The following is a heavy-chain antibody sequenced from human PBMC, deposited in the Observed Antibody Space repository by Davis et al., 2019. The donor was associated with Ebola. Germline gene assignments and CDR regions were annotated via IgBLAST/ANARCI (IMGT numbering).Heavy chain of an antibody. Sequence: LRLSCAISGDSVASNNAAWNWIRLSPSRGLEWLGRTYYRSKWYDDYAVSVKSRININPDTSKNQFSLQLNSVTPEDTAVYYCAREEKGSYGFECWGQGTLVTVSS. J-gene: IGHJ4*02. CDR1: GDSVASNNAA. CDR3: AREEKGSYGFEC. CDR2: TYYRSKWYD. V-gene: IGHV6-1*01. D-gene: IGHD3-16*01.